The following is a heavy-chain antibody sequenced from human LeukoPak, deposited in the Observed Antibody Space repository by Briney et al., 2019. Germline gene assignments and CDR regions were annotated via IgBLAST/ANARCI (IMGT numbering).Heavy chain of an antibody. Sequence: PGGSLRLSCAASAFTFTDYGIHWVRQAPGKGLEWVAFIQYDGGSKHYADSVKGRFTISRDNSKNTVYLQMNSLRAEDTAVYYCAKDSRNYYFDYWGQGTLVTVSS. CDR1: AFTFTDYG. D-gene: IGHD1-7*01. V-gene: IGHV3-30*02. CDR2: IQYDGGSK. CDR3: AKDSRNYYFDY. J-gene: IGHJ4*02.